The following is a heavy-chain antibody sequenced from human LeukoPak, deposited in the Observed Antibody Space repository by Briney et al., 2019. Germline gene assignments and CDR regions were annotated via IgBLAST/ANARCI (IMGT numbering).Heavy chain of an antibody. CDR2: ISASGGST. Sequence: QTGGSLRLSCAASGFTFSSSAMSWVRQVPGKGLEWVSGISASGGSTYYADSVRGRFTISRDNSENTLFLQMSSLRTDDTAMYYCAKTWGTGATYFGGTAFDLWGQGTVVTVSS. CDR1: GFTFSSSA. D-gene: IGHD1-1*01. J-gene: IGHJ3*01. CDR3: AKTWGTGATYFGGTAFDL. V-gene: IGHV3-23*01.